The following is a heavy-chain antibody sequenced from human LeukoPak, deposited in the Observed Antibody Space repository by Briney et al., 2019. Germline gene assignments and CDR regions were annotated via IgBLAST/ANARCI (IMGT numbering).Heavy chain of an antibody. CDR3: ASSGSYRFDY. D-gene: IGHD1-26*01. J-gene: IGHJ4*02. Sequence: PGGSLRLSCAASGFTFSGYWMSWVRQAPGKGLEWVSHITASGTAMFYADSVKGRFTISRDNAKNSLYLQMNSLRDEDTAVYYCASSGSYRFDYWGQGTLVTVSS. V-gene: IGHV3-48*02. CDR1: GFTFSGYW. CDR2: ITASGTAM.